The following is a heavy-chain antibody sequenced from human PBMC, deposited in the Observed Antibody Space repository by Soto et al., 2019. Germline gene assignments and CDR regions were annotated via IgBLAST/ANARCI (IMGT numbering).Heavy chain of an antibody. CDR3: AAAYF. CDR1: GFTFTRSV. Sequence: QMQLVQSGPEVKKTGTSVKVSCKASGFTFTRSVVQWVRQARGQRLEWIGWIVVGSDNTKYAQEFQERVTITRDMSTRTAYMERSSLRSEDTAVYYCAAAYF. J-gene: IGHJ2*01. V-gene: IGHV1-58*01. CDR2: IVVGSDNT.